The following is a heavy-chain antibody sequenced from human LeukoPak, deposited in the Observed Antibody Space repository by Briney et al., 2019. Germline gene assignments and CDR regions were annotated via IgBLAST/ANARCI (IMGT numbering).Heavy chain of an antibody. CDR2: ISGSGGGK. V-gene: IGHV3-23*01. Sequence: AGSLRLSCAASSFTFSSYAMSRVRPGPGKGLEWVSDISGSGGGKYYEDSGKGRFTISRDNTTRTLYLQMNSLGAEDTAVYYCAKGIIAAAGTLDHWGQGTLVTVSS. CDR3: AKGIIAAAGTLDH. J-gene: IGHJ4*02. D-gene: IGHD6-13*01. CDR1: SFTFSSYA.